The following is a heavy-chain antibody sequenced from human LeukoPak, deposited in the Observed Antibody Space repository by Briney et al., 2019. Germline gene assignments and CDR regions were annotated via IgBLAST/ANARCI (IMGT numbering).Heavy chain of an antibody. CDR2: IKQDGSEK. D-gene: IGHD3-3*01. V-gene: IGHV3-7*01. CDR3: ARVPLRFRDSYYYYYMDV. CDR1: GFTFSSYW. Sequence: PGGSLRLSCAASGFTFSSYWMSWVRQAPGKGLEWVANIKQDGSEKYYVDSVKGRFTISRVNAKNSLYLKMNSLRAEDTAVYYCARVPLRFRDSYYYYYMDVWGKGTTVTVSS. J-gene: IGHJ6*03.